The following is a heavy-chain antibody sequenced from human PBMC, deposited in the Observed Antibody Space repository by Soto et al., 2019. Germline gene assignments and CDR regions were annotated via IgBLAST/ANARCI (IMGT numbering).Heavy chain of an antibody. D-gene: IGHD3-16*01. V-gene: IGHV3-7*01. CDR3: ARIGWGYDYVWGRYFDH. CDR1: AFSFSSYW. CDR2: IKQDGTEQ. Sequence: EVHLVESGGGLVQPGGSLRLSCAASAFSFSSYWMSWVRQAPGKGLEWVANIKQDGTEQYYVDSVKGRFTISRDNAKNSVALQMTSLRAEDPAVYYCARIGWGYDYVWGRYFDHWGQGTLVTVSS. J-gene: IGHJ4*02.